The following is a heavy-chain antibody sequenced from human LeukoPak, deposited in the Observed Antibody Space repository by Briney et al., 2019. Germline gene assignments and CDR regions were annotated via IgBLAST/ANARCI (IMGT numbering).Heavy chain of an antibody. D-gene: IGHD5-18*01. CDR2: IYHSGST. Sequence: SGTLSLTCAVSGGSISSSNWWSWVRQPPGKGLEWIGEIYHSGSTNYNPSLKSRVTISVDKSKNQFSLKLSSVTAADTAVYYCAREQLWSYEPYYYYYYMDVWGKGTTVTISS. V-gene: IGHV4-4*02. CDR3: AREQLWSYEPYYYYYYMDV. J-gene: IGHJ6*03. CDR1: GGSISSSNW.